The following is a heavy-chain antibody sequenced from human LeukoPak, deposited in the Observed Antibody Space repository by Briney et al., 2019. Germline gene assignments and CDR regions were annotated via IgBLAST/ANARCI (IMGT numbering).Heavy chain of an antibody. J-gene: IGHJ4*02. CDR3: ARDSCGGDCSFDY. Sequence: SETLSLTCTVSGGSISSYYWSWIRQPPGKGLEWIGYIYYNGSTNYNPSLKSRVTISVDTSKNQFSLKLSSVTAADTAVYYCARDSCGGDCSFDYRGQGTLVTVSS. CDR1: GGSISSYY. V-gene: IGHV4-59*01. CDR2: IYYNGST. D-gene: IGHD2-21*02.